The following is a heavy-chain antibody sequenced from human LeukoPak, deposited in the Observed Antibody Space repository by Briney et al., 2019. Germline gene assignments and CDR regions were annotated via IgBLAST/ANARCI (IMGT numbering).Heavy chain of an antibody. CDR2: ISDRGDT. D-gene: IGHD4-23*01. CDR1: GGSINNSPYY. Sequence: SETLSLTCTVSGGSINNSPYYSACIRQPAGRGLEWIGSISDRGDTYHNPSLKSRVTISVDTSKNQFSLSVISVTAAHTAVYFCARPTAGPETPGYDSWGQGILVTVAS. J-gene: IGHJ4*02. V-gene: IGHV4-39*01. CDR3: ARPTAGPETPGYDS.